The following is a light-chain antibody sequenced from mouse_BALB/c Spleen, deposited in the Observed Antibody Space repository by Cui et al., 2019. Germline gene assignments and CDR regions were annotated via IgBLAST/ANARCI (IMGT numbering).Light chain of an antibody. Sequence: QIVLNQSRAIMSASPGEKVTITCSASSSVSYMHWFQQKPGTSPKLWIYSTSNLASGVPARFSGSGSGTSYSLTISRMEAEDAATYYCQQRSSYPLTFGAGTKLELK. CDR2: STS. J-gene: IGKJ5*01. CDR1: SSVSY. V-gene: IGKV4-57*01. CDR3: QQRSSYPLT.